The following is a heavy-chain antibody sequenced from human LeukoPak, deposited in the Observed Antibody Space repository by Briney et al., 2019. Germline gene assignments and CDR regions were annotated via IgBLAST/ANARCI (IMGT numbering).Heavy chain of an antibody. J-gene: IGHJ5*02. V-gene: IGHV4-4*07. Sequence: SETLSLTCTVSGGSISSYYWSWIRQPAGKGLEWIGRIYTSGSTNYNPSLKSRVTMSVDTSKNQFSLKLSSVTAADTAVYYCARELWFGVPYIFDPWGQGTLVTVSS. D-gene: IGHD3-10*01. CDR1: GGSISSYY. CDR2: IYTSGST. CDR3: ARELWFGVPYIFDP.